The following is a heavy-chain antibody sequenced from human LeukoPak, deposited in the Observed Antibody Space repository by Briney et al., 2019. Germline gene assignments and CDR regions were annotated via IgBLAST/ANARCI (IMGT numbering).Heavy chain of an antibody. CDR1: GGSISSYY. CDR2: IYYSGST. Sequence: SETLSLTCTVSGGSISSYYWSWIRQPPGKGLEWIGYIYYSGSTNYNPSLKSRVTISVDTPKNQFSLKLSSVTAADTAVYYCARRPGDYYYGMDVWGQGTTVTVSS. CDR3: ARRPGDYYYGMDV. D-gene: IGHD3-10*01. J-gene: IGHJ6*02. V-gene: IGHV4-59*01.